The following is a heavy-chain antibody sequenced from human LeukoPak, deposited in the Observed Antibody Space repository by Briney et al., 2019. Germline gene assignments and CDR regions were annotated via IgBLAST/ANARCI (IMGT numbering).Heavy chain of an antibody. Sequence: PGASLGLSCAASGFTFSSYAMSWVRQAPGKGLEWVSAISGSGGSTYYADSVKGRFTISRDNSKNTLYLQMNSLRAEDTAVYYCAKLSSSWYYFWDYWGQGTLVTVSS. J-gene: IGHJ4*02. D-gene: IGHD6-13*01. CDR1: GFTFSSYA. CDR2: ISGSGGST. CDR3: AKLSSSWYYFWDY. V-gene: IGHV3-23*01.